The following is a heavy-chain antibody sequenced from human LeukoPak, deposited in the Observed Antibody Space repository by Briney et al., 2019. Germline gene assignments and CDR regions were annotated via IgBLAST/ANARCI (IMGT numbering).Heavy chain of an antibody. CDR1: GGSISSSS. CDR2: ISSSSSYI. D-gene: IGHD3-22*01. Sequence: ETLSLTCTVSGGSISSSSYYWGWIRQPPGKGLEWVSSISSSSSYIYYADSVKGRFTISRDNAKNSLYLQMNSLRAEDTAVYYCASLRITMIVDDAFDIWGQGTMVTVSS. J-gene: IGHJ3*02. CDR3: ASLRITMIVDDAFDI. V-gene: IGHV3-21*01.